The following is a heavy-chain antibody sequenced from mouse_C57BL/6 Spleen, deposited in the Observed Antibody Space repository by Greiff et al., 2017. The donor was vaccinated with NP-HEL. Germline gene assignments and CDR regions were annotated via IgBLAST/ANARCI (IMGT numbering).Heavy chain of an antibody. CDR3: ARRGYDYDDYFDY. CDR2: ISGGGGNT. Sequence: EVMLVESGGGLVKPGGSLKLSCAASGFTFSSYTMSWVRQTPEKRLEWVATISGGGGNTYYPDSVKGRFTISRDNAKNTMYLQMSSLSSEDTALYYCARRGYDYDDYFDYWGQGTTLTVSS. V-gene: IGHV5-9*01. J-gene: IGHJ2*01. D-gene: IGHD2-4*01. CDR1: GFTFSSYT.